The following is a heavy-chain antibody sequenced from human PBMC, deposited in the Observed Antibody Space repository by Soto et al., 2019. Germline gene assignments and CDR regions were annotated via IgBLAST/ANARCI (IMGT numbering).Heavy chain of an antibody. Sequence: ASVKVSCKASGYTFTSYGISWVRQAPGQGLEWMGWISAYNGNTNYAQKLQGRVTMTTDTSTSTAYMELRSLRSDDTAVYYCARRGVAARSFDDYYGMDGWGQGTTVTVSS. D-gene: IGHD6-6*01. CDR1: GYTFTSYG. V-gene: IGHV1-18*01. J-gene: IGHJ6*02. CDR2: ISAYNGNT. CDR3: ARRGVAARSFDDYYGMDG.